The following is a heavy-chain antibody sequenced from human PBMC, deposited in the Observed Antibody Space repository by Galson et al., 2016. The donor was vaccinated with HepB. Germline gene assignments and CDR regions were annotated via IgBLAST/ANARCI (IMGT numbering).Heavy chain of an antibody. J-gene: IGHJ4*02. CDR3: ARGVLIQLWEFDY. CDR2: MNPNSGNT. D-gene: IGHD5-18*01. V-gene: IGHV1-8*01. CDR1: GYTFTSYD. Sequence: SVKVSCKASGYTFTSYDINWVRQATGQGLEWMGWMNPNSGNTGYAQKFQGRVTMTRNTSISTAYMELSSLRSEDTAVYYCARGVLIQLWEFDYWGQGTLVTVSS.